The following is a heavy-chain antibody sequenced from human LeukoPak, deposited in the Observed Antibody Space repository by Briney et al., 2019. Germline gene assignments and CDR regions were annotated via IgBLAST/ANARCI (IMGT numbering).Heavy chain of an antibody. J-gene: IGHJ5*02. V-gene: IGHV3-30-3*01. CDR1: GFTFSSYA. CDR2: ISYDGSNK. CDR3: ARDQTRYGENWFDP. Sequence: GGSLRLSCAASGFTFSSYAMHWVRQAPGKGLEWVAVISYDGSNKYYADSVKGRFTISRDNYKNTLYLQMNSLRAEDTAVYYCARDQTRYGENWFDPWGQGTLVTVSS. D-gene: IGHD4-17*01.